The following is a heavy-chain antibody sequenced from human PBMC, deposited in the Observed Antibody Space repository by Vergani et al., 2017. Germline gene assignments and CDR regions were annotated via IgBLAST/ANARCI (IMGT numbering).Heavy chain of an antibody. J-gene: IGHJ5*02. Sequence: QVQLQESGPGLVKPSETLSLTCTVSGAAIKDFYWSWFRQPPGKGLEWIGYVYYTGSTTYNPSLKSRVTISVDTSNNQFSLRMTSLTAADTAIYYCVRDSWRSDLRGVYWFDTGGQGTLVSVSS. D-gene: IGHD3-10*01. V-gene: IGHV4-59*01. CDR3: VRDSWRSDLRGVYWFDT. CDR2: VYYTGST. CDR1: GAAIKDFY.